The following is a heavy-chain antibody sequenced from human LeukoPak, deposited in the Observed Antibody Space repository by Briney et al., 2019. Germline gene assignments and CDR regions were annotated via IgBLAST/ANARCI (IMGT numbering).Heavy chain of an antibody. J-gene: IGHJ4*02. Sequence: GGSLRLSCAPSGFTSSIYGMHCVPQAPGKGLEWVDYIQFDGSNEQYADSVKGRFTIYRDNAKNSLYLQMNSVRAEDTAVYYCARAPRYWNYVHYWGQGNLVIVSS. V-gene: IGHV3-30*02. CDR2: IQFDGSNE. CDR1: GFTSSIYG. D-gene: IGHD1-7*01. CDR3: ARAPRYWNYVHY.